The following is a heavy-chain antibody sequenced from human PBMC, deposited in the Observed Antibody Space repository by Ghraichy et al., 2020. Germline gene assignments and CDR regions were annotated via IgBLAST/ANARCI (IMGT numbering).Heavy chain of an antibody. CDR2: IYYSGST. D-gene: IGHD5-12*01. Sequence: SETLSLTCTVSGGSISSYYWSWIRQPPGKGLEWIGYIYYSGSTNYNPSLKSRVTISVDTSKNQFSLKLSSVTAADTAVYYCARLYLYSGYDYGVVSWFDPWGQGTLVTVSS. CDR1: GGSISSYY. V-gene: IGHV4-59*08. CDR3: ARLYLYSGYDYGVVSWFDP. J-gene: IGHJ5*02.